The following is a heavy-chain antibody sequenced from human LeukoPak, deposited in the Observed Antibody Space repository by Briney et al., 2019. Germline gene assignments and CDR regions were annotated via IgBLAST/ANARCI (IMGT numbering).Heavy chain of an antibody. CDR1: GFTFSSYG. CDR3: ARVGYSSSWSPSDY. V-gene: IGHV3-23*01. CDR2: ISGSGGST. D-gene: IGHD6-13*01. J-gene: IGHJ4*02. Sequence: PGGSLRLSCAASGFTFSSYGMSWVRQAPGKGLEWVSAISGSGGSTYYADSVKGRFTISRDNSKNTLYLQMNSLRAEDTAVYYCARVGYSSSWSPSDYWGQGALVTVSS.